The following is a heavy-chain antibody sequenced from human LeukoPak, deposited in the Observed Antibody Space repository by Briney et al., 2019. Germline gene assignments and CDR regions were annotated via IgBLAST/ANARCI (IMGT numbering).Heavy chain of an antibody. Sequence: SVKVSCKASGGTFSSYAISWVRQAPGQGLEWMGGIIPIFGTANYAQKFQGRVTITADKSTSTAYMELSSLRSEDTAVYYCARAGAAAGTGDYYYYYMDVWGKGTTVTVPS. CDR1: GGTFSSYA. J-gene: IGHJ6*03. V-gene: IGHV1-69*06. CDR2: IIPIFGTA. CDR3: ARAGAAAGTGDYYYYYMDV. D-gene: IGHD6-13*01.